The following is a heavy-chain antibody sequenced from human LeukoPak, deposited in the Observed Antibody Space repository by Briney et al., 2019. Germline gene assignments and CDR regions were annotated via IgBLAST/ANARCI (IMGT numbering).Heavy chain of an antibody. CDR1: GFTFSSYE. D-gene: IGHD4-23*01. J-gene: IGHJ4*02. CDR3: AREDYGGNKGFDY. CDR2: ISSSGSTI. Sequence: PGGSLRLSCAASGFTFSSYEMNWVRQAPGKGLEWVSYISSSGSTIYYADSVKGRFTISRDNAKNSLYLQMNSLRAEDTAVYYCAREDYGGNKGFDYWGQGTLVTVSS. V-gene: IGHV3-48*03.